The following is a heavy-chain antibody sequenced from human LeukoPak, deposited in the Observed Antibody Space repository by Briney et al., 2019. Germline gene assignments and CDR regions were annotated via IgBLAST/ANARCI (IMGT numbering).Heavy chain of an antibody. J-gene: IGHJ4*02. V-gene: IGHV4-38-2*02. Sequence: SETLSLTCSVSGYSISSGSYWGWIRQPPGKGLEWIGSIYHSGSTYYNPSLKSRVTISVDTSKNQFSLKLSSVTAADTAVYYCARPPSSGWRYFDYWGQGTLVTVSS. CDR1: GYSISSGSY. CDR2: IYHSGST. D-gene: IGHD6-19*01. CDR3: ARPPSSGWRYFDY.